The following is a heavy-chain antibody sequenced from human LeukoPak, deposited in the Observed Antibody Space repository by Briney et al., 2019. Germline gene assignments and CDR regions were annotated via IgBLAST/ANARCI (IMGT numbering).Heavy chain of an antibody. J-gene: IGHJ5*02. CDR3: ARETRGHYYDSSGPDH. Sequence: AGGSLRLSCAASGFTFRSYEMNWVRQAPGKGLEWVSYISSSDSSTHYADSVKGRFTISRDNAKNSLYLQMNSLRVEDMGVYYCARETRGHYYDSSGPDHWGQGTLVTVSS. V-gene: IGHV3-48*03. D-gene: IGHD3-22*01. CDR1: GFTFRSYE. CDR2: ISSSDSST.